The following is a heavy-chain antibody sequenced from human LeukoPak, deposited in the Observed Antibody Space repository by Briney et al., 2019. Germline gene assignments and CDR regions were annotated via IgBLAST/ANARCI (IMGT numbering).Heavy chain of an antibody. CDR3: TTEQQLVPDDAFDI. D-gene: IGHD6-13*01. CDR2: ISGSGGST. CDR1: GFTFSSYA. J-gene: IGHJ3*02. Sequence: GGSLRLSCAASGFTFSSYAMSWVRQAPGKGLEWVSAISGSGGSTYYADSVKGRFTISRDNSKNTLYLQMNSLKTEDTAVYYCTTEQQLVPDDAFDIWGQGTMVTVSS. V-gene: IGHV3-23*01.